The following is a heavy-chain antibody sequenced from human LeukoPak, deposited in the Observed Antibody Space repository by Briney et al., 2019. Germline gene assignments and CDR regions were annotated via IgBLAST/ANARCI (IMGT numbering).Heavy chain of an antibody. V-gene: IGHV1-69*02. D-gene: IGHD3-22*01. Sequence: SVKVSCKASEGTFSSYTISWGRQAPGQGLEWMGRIIPIPGIANYAQKFQGRVTITADKSTSTAYMELSSLRSEDTAVYYCARVGDYYDSSGYYSDYWGQGTLVTVSS. CDR3: ARVGDYYDSSGYYSDY. CDR2: IIPIPGIA. J-gene: IGHJ4*02. CDR1: EGTFSSYT.